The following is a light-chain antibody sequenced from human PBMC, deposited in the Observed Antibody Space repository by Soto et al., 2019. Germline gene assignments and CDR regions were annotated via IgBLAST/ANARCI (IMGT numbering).Light chain of an antibody. CDR3: QQSFKTPLP. V-gene: IGKV1-39*01. Sequence: DIEMTQSPASLSASVGDTVTLTCRTSQSVTTYLNWYQQKPGKAPNLLIYAASRLQSGVPLRFTGSGSGTDFTLTITNLQREDFETYYCQQSFKTPLPFGGGTKVEI. CDR1: QSVTTY. J-gene: IGKJ4*01. CDR2: AAS.